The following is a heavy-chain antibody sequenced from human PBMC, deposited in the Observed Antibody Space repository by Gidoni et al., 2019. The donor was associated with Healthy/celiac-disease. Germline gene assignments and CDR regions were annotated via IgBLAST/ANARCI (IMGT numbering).Heavy chain of an antibody. Sequence: QVQLVESGGGVVQPGRSLRLSCVASGFTFSSYAMHWVRQAPGKGLEWVAVISDDGSNKYYADSVKGRFTISRDNSKNTLYLQMNSLRAEDTAVYYCARDVHSSGWYNYYYGMDVWGQGTTVTVSS. CDR2: ISDDGSNK. V-gene: IGHV3-30-3*01. D-gene: IGHD6-19*01. CDR1: GFTFSSYA. CDR3: ARDVHSSGWYNYYYGMDV. J-gene: IGHJ6*02.